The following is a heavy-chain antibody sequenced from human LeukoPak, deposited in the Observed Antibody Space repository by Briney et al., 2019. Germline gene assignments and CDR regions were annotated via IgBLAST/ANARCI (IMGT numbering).Heavy chain of an antibody. J-gene: IGHJ4*02. V-gene: IGHV3-23*01. CDR3: AKEILWFGELFGYFDY. D-gene: IGHD3-10*01. Sequence: PGGSLRLSCAAPGFTFSSYAMSWVRQAPGKGLEWVSAISGSGGSTYYADSVKGRFTISRDNSKNTLYLQMNSLRAEDTAVYYCAKEILWFGELFGYFDYWGQGTLVTVSS. CDR1: GFTFSSYA. CDR2: ISGSGGST.